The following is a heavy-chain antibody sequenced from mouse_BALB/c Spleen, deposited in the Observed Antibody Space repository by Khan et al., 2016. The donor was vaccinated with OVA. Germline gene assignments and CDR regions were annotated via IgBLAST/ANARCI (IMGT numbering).Heavy chain of an antibody. J-gene: IGHJ3*01. CDR3: ATHLTGSFAY. V-gene: IGHV5-6*01. D-gene: IGHD4-1*01. CDR1: GFTFSPYS. Sequence: EVELVESGGDLVKSGGSLKLSCAASGFTFSPYSMSWVRQTPDKRLEWVATISSDGDYTYYPDSVKGRFNIYRDNAKNTLYLQMSTLKSEDTAMYYCATHLTGSFAYWGQGTLVTVSA. CDR2: ISSDGDYT.